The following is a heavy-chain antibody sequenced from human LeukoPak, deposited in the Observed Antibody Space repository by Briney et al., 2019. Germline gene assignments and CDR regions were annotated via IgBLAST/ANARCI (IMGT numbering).Heavy chain of an antibody. D-gene: IGHD3-22*01. Sequence: GGSLRLSCAASGFTFSSYGMHWVRQAPGKGLEWVAVIWYDGSNNYYADSVKGRFTISRDNSKNTLYLQMNSLRAEDTVVYYCARDVHLTYYYDSSGYWDYWGQGTLVTVSS. CDR3: ARDVHLTYYYDSSGYWDY. V-gene: IGHV3-33*01. CDR2: IWYDGSNN. J-gene: IGHJ4*02. CDR1: GFTFSSYG.